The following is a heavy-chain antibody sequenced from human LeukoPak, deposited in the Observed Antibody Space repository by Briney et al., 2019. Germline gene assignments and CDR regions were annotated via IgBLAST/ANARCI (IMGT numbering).Heavy chain of an antibody. CDR3: ASSTQISKYADY. CDR2: INSDGSIT. Sequence: GGSLRLSCAASGFTFSSYEMNWVRQAPGKRLVWVSRINSDGSITTYADSVRGRFTISRDNAKSTLYLQMNSLRAEDTAVYYCASSTQISKYADYWGQGALVTVSS. V-gene: IGHV3-74*01. J-gene: IGHJ4*02. CDR1: GFTFSSYE. D-gene: IGHD2-2*01.